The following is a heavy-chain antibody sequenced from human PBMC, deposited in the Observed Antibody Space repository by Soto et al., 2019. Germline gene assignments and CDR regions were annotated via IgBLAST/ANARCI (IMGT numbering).Heavy chain of an antibody. V-gene: IGHV1-69*12. Sequence: QVQLVQSGAEVKKPGSSVKVSCKASGGIFSSYTITWVRQAPGQGLEWMGGIIAMFGTANNAEKFQGRVTITADESTSTAYMELSSLRSEDTAVYYCAPTTIMGSYFDYWGQGTRVTVSS. D-gene: IGHD4-4*01. J-gene: IGHJ4*02. CDR1: GGIFSSYT. CDR2: IIAMFGTA. CDR3: APTTIMGSYFDY.